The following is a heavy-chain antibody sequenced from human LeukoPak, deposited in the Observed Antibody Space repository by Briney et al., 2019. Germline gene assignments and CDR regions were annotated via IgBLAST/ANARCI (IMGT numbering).Heavy chain of an antibody. Sequence: PSETLSLTCTVSGGSISTYYWSWIRQPPGKGLEWIGYIFHSGSTNYNPSLKSRVTISIDTSKNQFSLKLSSVTAADTAVYYCARVVRYFDSRMDVWGQGTTVTVSS. V-gene: IGHV4-59*12. CDR3: ARVVRYFDSRMDV. CDR2: IFHSGST. CDR1: GGSISTYY. J-gene: IGHJ6*02. D-gene: IGHD3-9*01.